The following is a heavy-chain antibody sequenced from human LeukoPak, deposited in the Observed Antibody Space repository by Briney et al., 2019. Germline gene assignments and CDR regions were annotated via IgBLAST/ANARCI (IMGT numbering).Heavy chain of an antibody. Sequence: SQTLSLTCVISGDSVSSNSAAWNWIRQSPSKGLEWLGRTYYRSKWYNDYAVSMKSRITINADTSKNQFSLQLNSATPEDTAVHYCARDLSGRFDPWGQETLVTVSS. CDR3: ARDLSGRFDP. CDR2: TYYRSKWYN. CDR1: GDSVSSNSAA. D-gene: IGHD3-10*01. J-gene: IGHJ5*02. V-gene: IGHV6-1*01.